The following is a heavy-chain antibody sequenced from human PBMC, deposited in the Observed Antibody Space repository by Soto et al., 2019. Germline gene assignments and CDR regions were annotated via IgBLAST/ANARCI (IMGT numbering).Heavy chain of an antibody. CDR1: VYTFTSYA. D-gene: IGHD5-12*01. CDR2: INAGNGNT. J-gene: IGHJ6*02. Sequence: ASVKVSCKAAVYTFTSYAMDWVRQAPGQRLEGMGWINAGNGNTNYSQKLQGRVTMTTDTSTSTAYMELRSLRSDDTAVYYCARDSVDIVATISTYHYYGMDVWGQRTTVTVSS. V-gene: IGHV1-3*01. CDR3: ARDSVDIVATISTYHYYGMDV.